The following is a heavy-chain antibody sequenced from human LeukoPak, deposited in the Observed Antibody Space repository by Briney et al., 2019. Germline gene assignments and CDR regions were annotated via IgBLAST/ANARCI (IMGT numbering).Heavy chain of an antibody. CDR3: ARTVADFWSGYHYWYFDL. Sequence: GSLRLSCAASGFTFRDYYMSWIRKPPGQGMEWIGYIYYSGSTNYNPSLNSRVTISVDTSKNQFSLKLSPVTAADTAVYYCARTVADFWSGYHYWYFDLWGRGTLVTVSS. D-gene: IGHD3-3*01. J-gene: IGHJ2*01. CDR2: IYYSGST. V-gene: IGHV4-59*01. CDR1: GFTFRDYY.